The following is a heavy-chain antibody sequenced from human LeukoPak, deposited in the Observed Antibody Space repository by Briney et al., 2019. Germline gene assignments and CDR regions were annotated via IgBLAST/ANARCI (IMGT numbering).Heavy chain of an antibody. J-gene: IGHJ4*02. CDR3: ARAEEYCSGGSCYTDFDY. D-gene: IGHD2-15*01. Sequence: SETLSLTCSVSGGSMSSFYWSWIRQSPGKGLEWIGYILYSGSTNYNPSLKSRVTISVDTSKNQFSLKLSSVTAADTAVYYCARAEEYCSGGSCYTDFDYWGQGTLVTVSS. V-gene: IGHV4-59*01. CDR2: ILYSGST. CDR1: GGSMSSFY.